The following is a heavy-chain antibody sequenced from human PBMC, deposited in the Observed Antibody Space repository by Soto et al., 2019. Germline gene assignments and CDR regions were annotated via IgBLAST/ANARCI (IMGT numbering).Heavy chain of an antibody. J-gene: IGHJ4*02. D-gene: IGHD3-22*01. CDR2: IWYDGSNK. CDR3: ASDLPDYDSSGYRFDY. CDR1: GFTFSSYG. Sequence: QVQLVESGGGVVQPGRSRRLSCAASGFTFSSYGMHWVRQAPGKGLEWVAVIWYDGSNKYYADSVKGRFTISRDNSKNTLYLQMDSLRAEDTDVYYCASDLPDYDSSGYRFDYWGPGTLVTVSS. V-gene: IGHV3-33*01.